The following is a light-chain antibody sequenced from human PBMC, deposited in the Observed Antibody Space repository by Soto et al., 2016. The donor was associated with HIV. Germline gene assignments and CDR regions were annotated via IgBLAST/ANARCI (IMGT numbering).Light chain of an antibody. J-gene: IGLJ2*01. V-gene: IGLV3-21*03. CDR3: QVWDSSTNHVA. CDR2: DDS. Sequence: SYVLTQSPSVSVAPGKTARIACGGNNIGSKSVHWYQQKPGQAPVLVVYDDSDRPSGIPERFSGSNSGNSATLTISRVEAGDEADYFCQVWDSSTNHVAFGGGTKLTVL. CDR1: NIGSKS.